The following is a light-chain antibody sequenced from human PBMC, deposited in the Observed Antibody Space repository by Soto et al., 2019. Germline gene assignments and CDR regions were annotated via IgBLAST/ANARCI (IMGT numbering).Light chain of an antibody. CDR3: QRYNNWPLT. CDR1: QGIGDT. CDR2: DTS. V-gene: IGKV3-15*01. Sequence: EVVMTQSPATLSVSPGEGATISCRASQGIGDTLAWYQHKPGQTPRLLIYDTSTRATGVPARFSGSWSGTEFTLTLTRLESEDLAVYYWQRYNNWPLTFGGGTKVESK. J-gene: IGKJ4*01.